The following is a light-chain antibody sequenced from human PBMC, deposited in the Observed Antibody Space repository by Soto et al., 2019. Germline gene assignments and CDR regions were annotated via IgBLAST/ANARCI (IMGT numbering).Light chain of an antibody. V-gene: IGKV3-20*01. CDR3: QQYSSSPPLT. J-gene: IGKJ4*01. CDR1: QSVTTNY. CDR2: GAS. Sequence: EILLTQSPGTLSLSPGQKATLSCRASQSVTTNYLAWYQQKPGQAPRLLIYGASRRATGIPDRFSGSGSGTDFTLTISRLESEDFAVYYCQQYSSSPPLTFGGG.